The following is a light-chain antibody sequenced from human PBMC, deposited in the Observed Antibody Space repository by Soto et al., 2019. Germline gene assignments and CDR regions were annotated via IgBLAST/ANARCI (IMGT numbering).Light chain of an antibody. V-gene: IGLV1-47*01. Sequence: QSVLTQPPSASGTPGQRVTISCSGSSSNIGSNYVFWYQHLPGTAPKLLIYRNNQRPSGVPDRFSGSKSGTSASLAISGLRSEDETDYYCAAWDDSLSGVVFGGGTQRPS. CDR3: AAWDDSLSGVV. J-gene: IGLJ2*01. CDR2: RNN. CDR1: SSNIGSNY.